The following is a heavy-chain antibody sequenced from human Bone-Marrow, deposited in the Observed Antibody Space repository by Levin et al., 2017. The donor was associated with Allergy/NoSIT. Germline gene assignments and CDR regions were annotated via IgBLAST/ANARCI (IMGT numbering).Heavy chain of an antibody. CDR1: GFTFSSYA. Sequence: GESLKISCAASGFTFSSYAMSWVRQAPGKGLEWVSAISGSGGSTYYADSVKGRFTISRDNSKNTLYLQMNSLRAEDTAVYYCAKEAGGHIVVVVAATHDAFDIWGQGTMVTVSS. CDR2: ISGSGGST. J-gene: IGHJ3*02. V-gene: IGHV3-23*01. D-gene: IGHD2-15*01. CDR3: AKEAGGHIVVVVAATHDAFDI.